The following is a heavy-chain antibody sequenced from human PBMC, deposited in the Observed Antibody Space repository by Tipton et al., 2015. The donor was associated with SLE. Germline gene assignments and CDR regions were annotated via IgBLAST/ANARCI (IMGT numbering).Heavy chain of an antibody. CDR3: ARTGYDFWSGYHYYFDY. Sequence: GSLRLSCAVSGFSVRSYAIHWVRQAPGKGLEWVSGISGSSTYNADSVMGRFTITRDIAKNTVYLQMNGLRAEDTAVYYCARTGYDFWSGYHYYFDYWGRGSLVTVSS. CDR1: GFSVRSYA. V-gene: IGHV3-23*01. D-gene: IGHD3/OR15-3a*01. J-gene: IGHJ4*02. CDR2: ISGSST.